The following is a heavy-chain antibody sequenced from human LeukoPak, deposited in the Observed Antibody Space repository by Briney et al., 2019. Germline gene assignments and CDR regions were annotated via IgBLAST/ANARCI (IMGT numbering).Heavy chain of an antibody. CDR2: ISNNGEDT. D-gene: IGHD6-19*01. V-gene: IGHV3-64*02. Sequence: GGSLRLSCAASGFTFITHAFHGVRQAPGKGLEYVSAISNNGEDTYYADSVKGRFTISRDNSKNTLYLQMGSLRAEDMAVYYCVRGGGVVAGTYDYWGQGTLVTVSS. CDR3: VRGGGVVAGTYDY. CDR1: GFTFITHA. J-gene: IGHJ4*02.